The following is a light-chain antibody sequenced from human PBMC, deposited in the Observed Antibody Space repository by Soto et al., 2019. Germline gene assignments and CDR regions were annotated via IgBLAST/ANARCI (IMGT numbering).Light chain of an antibody. CDR3: LQYKGYSGT. J-gene: IGKJ2*01. Sequence: AIQMTQSPSSLSACLGDRVTITCRASQGIRNDLGWYQQKPGKAPKLLIFAASSLQSGVPSRFSGSGSGTDLTRTISSLQPEDFATYYCLQYKGYSGTFGQGTKLEIK. CDR2: AAS. V-gene: IGKV1-6*01. CDR1: QGIRND.